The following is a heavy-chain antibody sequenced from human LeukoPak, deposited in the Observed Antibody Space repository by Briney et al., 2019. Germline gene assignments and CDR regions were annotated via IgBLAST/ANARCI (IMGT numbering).Heavy chain of an antibody. J-gene: IGHJ4*02. Sequence: SETLSLTCAVYGGSFSGYYWSWIRQPPGKGLEWIGEINHSGSTNYNPSLKSRVTISVDTSKNQFSLKLSSVTAADTAVYYCARRFTIFGVVIIRRYFDYWGQGTLVTVSS. V-gene: IGHV4-34*01. CDR2: INHSGST. CDR1: GGSFSGYY. CDR3: ARRFTIFGVVIIRRYFDY. D-gene: IGHD3-3*01.